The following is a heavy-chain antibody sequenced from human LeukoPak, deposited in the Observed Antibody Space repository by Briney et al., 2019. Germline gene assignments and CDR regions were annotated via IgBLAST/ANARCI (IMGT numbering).Heavy chain of an antibody. CDR1: GFTFDGYG. CDR2: ISSSGSTI. J-gene: IGHJ6*04. CDR3: AELGITMIGGV. Sequence: GGYLRLSCAASGFTFDGYGMNWVRKAPGKGLEGVSYISSSGSTIYYADSVKGRFTISRDNAKNSLYLQMNSLRAEDTAVYYCAELGITMIGGVWGKGTTVTISS. D-gene: IGHD3-10*02. V-gene: IGHV3-48*03.